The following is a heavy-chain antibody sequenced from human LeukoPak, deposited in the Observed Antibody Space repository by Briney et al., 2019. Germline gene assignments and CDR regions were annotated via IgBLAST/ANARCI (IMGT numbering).Heavy chain of an antibody. Sequence: GASVKVSCKASGGTFSSYAISWVRQAPGQGLEWMGGIIPIFGTANYAQKFQGRVTITADESTSTAYMELSSLRSEDTAVCYCARVGGRGSYTFFVLDYWGQGTLVTVSS. J-gene: IGHJ4*02. D-gene: IGHD1-26*01. CDR3: ARVGGRGSYTFFVLDY. CDR1: GGTFSSYA. CDR2: IIPIFGTA. V-gene: IGHV1-69*13.